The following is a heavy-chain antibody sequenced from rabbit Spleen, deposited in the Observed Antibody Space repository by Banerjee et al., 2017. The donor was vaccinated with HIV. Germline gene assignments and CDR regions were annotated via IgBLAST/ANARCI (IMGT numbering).Heavy chain of an antibody. Sequence: QSLEESGGGLVQPEGSLTLTCTASGFSFSYSDYMCWVRQPPGKGPEWIACIGAGVSYTTYYATWAIGRFTISKTSSTTVTLQMTSLTVADTATYFCARDSGTSFSSYGMDLWGQGTLVTVS. D-gene: IGHD8-1*01. CDR3: ARDSGTSFSSYGMDL. CDR1: GFSFSYSDY. CDR2: IGAGVSYTT. V-gene: IGHV1S40*01. J-gene: IGHJ6*01.